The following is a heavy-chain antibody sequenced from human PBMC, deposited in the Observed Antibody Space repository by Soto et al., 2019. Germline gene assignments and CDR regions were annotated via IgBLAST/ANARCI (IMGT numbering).Heavy chain of an antibody. J-gene: IGHJ4*02. V-gene: IGHV4-30-4*01. Sequence: SETLSLTCTVSGGSITSGDNYWSWIRQPPGKGLEWIGYIYYSGHTYYNPSLKSRLTISVDTSKNHFSLRLSSVTAADTAVYYCTRGDMALNDYWGQGTLVTVSS. CDR3: TRGDMALNDY. CDR2: IYYSGHT. CDR1: GGSITSGDNY. D-gene: IGHD2-15*01.